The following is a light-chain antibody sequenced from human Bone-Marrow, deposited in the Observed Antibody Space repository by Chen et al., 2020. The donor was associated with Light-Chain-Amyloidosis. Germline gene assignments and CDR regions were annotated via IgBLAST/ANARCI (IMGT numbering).Light chain of an antibody. J-gene: IGLJ2*01. CDR2: EVS. Sequence: QSALTQPPPASVSPGQSVTIPCTGTSSDVGGYNYASWYQQHPGKAPKVMIYEVSKRPSGVPDRFSGSKSGNTASLTVSGLQAEDEADYYCNSYAGSHNFVVFGGGTKLTVL. V-gene: IGLV2-8*01. CDR1: SSDVGGYNY. CDR3: NSYAGSHNFVV.